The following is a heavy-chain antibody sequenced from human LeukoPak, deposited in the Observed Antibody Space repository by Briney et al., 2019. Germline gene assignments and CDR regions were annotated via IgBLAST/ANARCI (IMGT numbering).Heavy chain of an antibody. CDR2: ISGSGEST. Sequence: VGSLRLSCAASGFTFSSYAMSWVRQAPGTGLEWDSCISGSGESTYYADSVKGRFTISRDNSKNTLYLQMNSLRAEDTAVYYCARTRSCSSTSCYIEYWGQGTLVTVSS. V-gene: IGHV3-23*01. D-gene: IGHD2-2*02. CDR3: ARTRSCSSTSCYIEY. J-gene: IGHJ4*02. CDR1: GFTFSSYA.